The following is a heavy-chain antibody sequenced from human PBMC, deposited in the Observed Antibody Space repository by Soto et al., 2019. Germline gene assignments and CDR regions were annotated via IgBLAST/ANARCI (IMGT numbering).Heavy chain of an antibody. CDR1: GFTFSDYW. Sequence: GGSLRLSCAASGFTFSDYWMHWVRQAPGKGLEWVSRIKRDGSTTNHADSVKGRFTISRDNAKNTLYLEMNSLRVEDTADYYCARGAIDYYYGMDVWGQGTTVTVSS. CDR3: ARGAIDYYYGMDV. J-gene: IGHJ6*02. CDR2: IKRDGSTT. V-gene: IGHV3-74*01.